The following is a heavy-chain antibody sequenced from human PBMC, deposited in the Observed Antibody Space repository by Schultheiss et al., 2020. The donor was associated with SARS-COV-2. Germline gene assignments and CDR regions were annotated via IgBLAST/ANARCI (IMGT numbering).Heavy chain of an antibody. CDR3: ARHREGYSYYDMDV. D-gene: IGHD1-26*01. V-gene: IGHV4-59*08. J-gene: IGHJ6*02. Sequence: LETLSLTCTVSGGSISSSYWSWIRQPPGKGLEWIGFIYYTGSTNYNPSLKSRVTISVDTSKNQFSLNLSSVTAADTAVYYCARHREGYSYYDMDVWGQGTTVTVSS. CDR2: IYYTGST. CDR1: GGSISSSY.